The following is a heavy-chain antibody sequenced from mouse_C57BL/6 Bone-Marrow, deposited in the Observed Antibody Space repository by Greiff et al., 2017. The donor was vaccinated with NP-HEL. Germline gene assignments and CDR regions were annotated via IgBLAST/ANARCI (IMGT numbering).Heavy chain of an antibody. CDR1: GFTFSSYA. J-gene: IGHJ4*01. CDR2: ISSGGDYI. CDR3: TRDPSSYDYYAMDY. Sequence: EVKLMESGEGLVKPGGSLKLSCAASGFTFSSYAMSWVRQTPEKRLEWVAYISSGGDYIYYADTVKGRFTISRDNARNTLYLQMSSLKSEDTAMYYCTRDPSSYDYYAMDYWGQGTSVTVSS. D-gene: IGHD1-1*01. V-gene: IGHV5-9-1*02.